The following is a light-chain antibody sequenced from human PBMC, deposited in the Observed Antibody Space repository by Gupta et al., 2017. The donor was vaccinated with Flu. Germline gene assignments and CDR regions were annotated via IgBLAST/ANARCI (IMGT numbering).Light chain of an antibody. CDR1: QSISDW. CDR3: QQYSTYST. J-gene: IGKJ2*01. CDR2: KAS. V-gene: IGKV1-5*03. Sequence: DIQMTQSPSTLAASVGDRVSISCRASQSISDWLAWYQQKPGEAPKILIHKASILQSGVPSRFSGSGTGTDFTLTISSLQPDDFATYYCQQYSTYSTFGQGTRLEIK.